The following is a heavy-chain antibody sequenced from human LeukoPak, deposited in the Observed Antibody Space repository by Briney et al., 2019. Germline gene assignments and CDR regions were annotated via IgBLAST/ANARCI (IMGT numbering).Heavy chain of an antibody. CDR2: ISYDGSNK. J-gene: IGHJ4*02. V-gene: IGHV3-30*03. D-gene: IGHD1-26*01. CDR3: ATSGNYYLKY. Sequence: QPGGSLRLSCVASGFPFSSYWMTWVRQAPGKGLEWVAVISYDGSNKYYADSVKGRFTISRDNSKNTLYLQMNSLRAEDTAVYYCATSGNYYLKYWGQGTLVTVSS. CDR1: GFPFSSYW.